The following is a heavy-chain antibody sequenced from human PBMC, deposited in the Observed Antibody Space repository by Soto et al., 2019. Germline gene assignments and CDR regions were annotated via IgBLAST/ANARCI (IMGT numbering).Heavy chain of an antibody. CDR1: GFTFSDYY. D-gene: IGHD1-1*01. V-gene: IGHV3-11*06. Sequence: GSLRLSCAASGFTFSDYYMSWIRQAPGKGLEWIGYSSNSGSFTRYADSVKGRFSISRDNAKKSLYLQINSLRGEDTAIYYCVRSGDNYNLLDYWGQGTPVTVSS. CDR3: VRSGDNYNLLDY. CDR2: SSNSGSFT. J-gene: IGHJ4*02.